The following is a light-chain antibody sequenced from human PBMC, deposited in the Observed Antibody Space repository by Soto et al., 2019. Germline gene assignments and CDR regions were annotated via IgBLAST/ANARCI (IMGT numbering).Light chain of an antibody. CDR3: QQFGSSPGFT. CDR1: QSINSRY. Sequence: EIVWTQSPGTLSLSPGERATLSCRASQSINSRYLAWYQQKPGQAPRLLIYGASSRATGMPDRFSGSGSGTDFTLTISRLEPEDFAVYYCQQFGSSPGFTFGPGTKVDIK. CDR2: GAS. V-gene: IGKV3-20*01. J-gene: IGKJ3*01.